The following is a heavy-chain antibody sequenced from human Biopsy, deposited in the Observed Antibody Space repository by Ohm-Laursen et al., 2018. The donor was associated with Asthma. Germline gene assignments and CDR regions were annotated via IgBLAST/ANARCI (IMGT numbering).Heavy chain of an antibody. V-gene: IGHV1-3*01. D-gene: IGHD3-9*01. CDR3: ARTYYDFLTGQVNDAFDI. CDR1: GYTFISYA. CDR2: INAGNGNT. J-gene: IGHJ3*02. Sequence: SVKVSCKVSGYTFISYAIHWVRQAPGQRLEWMGWINAGNGNTKYSQKFQGRVTITRDTSASTAYMELSSLRSEDTAVYYCARTYYDFLTGQVNDAFDIWGQGTMVTVSS.